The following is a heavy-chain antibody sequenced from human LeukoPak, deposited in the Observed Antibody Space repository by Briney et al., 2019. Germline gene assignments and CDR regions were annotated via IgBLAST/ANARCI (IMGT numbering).Heavy chain of an antibody. V-gene: IGHV3-7*01. CDR2: IKQDGSEK. D-gene: IGHD4-23*01. CDR1: GFTFSNNW. Sequence: GGSLRLSCGASGFTFSNNWMSWVRQAPGKGLEWVANIKQDGSEKFYVDSVKGRFTISRDNAKNSLFLQMNSLRVEDTAVYYCARGRPHGNDYWGQGTLVTVSS. CDR3: ARGRPHGNDY. J-gene: IGHJ4*02.